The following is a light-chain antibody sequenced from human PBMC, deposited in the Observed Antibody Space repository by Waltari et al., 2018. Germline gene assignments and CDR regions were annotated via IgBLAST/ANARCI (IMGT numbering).Light chain of an antibody. CDR1: NIGSKS. CDR3: LVWHSTIDHQGV. CDR2: YDS. Sequence: SYVVTQSPSVSVAPGETARITRGGDNIGSKSVHWYQQRPGQAPVLVIAYDSDRPSAIPERFSGSNSGNTATLTISWVEAEDEADYYCLVWHSTIDHQGVFGGGTKLTVL. V-gene: IGLV3-21*04. J-gene: IGLJ2*01.